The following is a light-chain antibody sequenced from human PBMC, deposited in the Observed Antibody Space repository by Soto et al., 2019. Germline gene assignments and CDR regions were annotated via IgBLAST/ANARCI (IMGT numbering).Light chain of an antibody. Sequence: QSVLTQPASVSGSPGQSITISCTGTRSDVGSYIYVSWYQQHPGKAPRLMIYQASKRPSGVSHRFSGSRSGNTASLTISGVQAEDEADYYCSSYTIGSSLYVFGTGTKLTVL. CDR1: RSDVGSYIY. V-gene: IGLV2-14*01. CDR3: SSYTIGSSLYV. J-gene: IGLJ1*01. CDR2: QAS.